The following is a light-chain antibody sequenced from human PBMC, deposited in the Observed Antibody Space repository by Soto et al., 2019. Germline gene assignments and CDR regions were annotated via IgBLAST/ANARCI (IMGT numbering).Light chain of an antibody. V-gene: IGKV4-1*01. Sequence: DIVMTQSPDSLAVSLGERATINCKSSQSVLYSSNNKNYLAWYQQKQGQPPKLLIYWASTRESGVPDRFSGSGSGTDFTLTISSLQAEDVAVYYCQQYYSTFWTFGQGTKVEIK. J-gene: IGKJ1*01. CDR3: QQYYSTFWT. CDR2: WAS. CDR1: QSVLYSSNNKNY.